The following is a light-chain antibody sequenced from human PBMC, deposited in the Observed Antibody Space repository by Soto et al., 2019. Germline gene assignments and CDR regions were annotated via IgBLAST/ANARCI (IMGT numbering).Light chain of an antibody. V-gene: IGKV3-15*01. CDR3: QQYNNWPSAT. J-gene: IGKJ2*01. Sequence: EIVMTQSPATLSVSPGERATLSCRASQSVSSNLAWYQQKPGQAPRLLIYGASTRATGIPARFGGSGSGTEFTLTISSLQSEDFAVYYCQQYNNWPSATFGQGTKLEIK. CDR2: GAS. CDR1: QSVSSN.